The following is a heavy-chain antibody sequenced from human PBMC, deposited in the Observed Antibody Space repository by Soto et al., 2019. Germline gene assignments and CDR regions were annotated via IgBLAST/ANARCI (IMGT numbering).Heavy chain of an antibody. Sequence: SVKVSYKASGGTFSSYAISWVRQAPGQGLEWMGGIIPIFGTANYAQKFQGRVTITADESTSTAYMELSSLRSEDTAVYYCASGYCSGGSCYSTKTWYNWFDPWGQGTLVTVSS. V-gene: IGHV1-69*13. D-gene: IGHD2-15*01. CDR2: IIPIFGTA. CDR3: ASGYCSGGSCYSTKTWYNWFDP. CDR1: GGTFSSYA. J-gene: IGHJ5*02.